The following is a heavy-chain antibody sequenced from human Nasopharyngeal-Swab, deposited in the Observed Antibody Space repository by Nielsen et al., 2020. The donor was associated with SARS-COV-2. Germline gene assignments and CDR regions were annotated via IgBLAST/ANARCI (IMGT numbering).Heavy chain of an antibody. Sequence: LRLSCTVSGGSIRSYYWCWIRQPPGKGLEWIGYIYYSGSTNYNPSLKSRVTISVDTSKNQFSLKLSSVTAADTAVYYCARESPAAGTAFDIWGQGTMVTVSS. CDR3: ARESPAAGTAFDI. CDR1: GGSIRSYY. V-gene: IGHV4-59*13. D-gene: IGHD6-13*01. J-gene: IGHJ3*02. CDR2: IYYSGST.